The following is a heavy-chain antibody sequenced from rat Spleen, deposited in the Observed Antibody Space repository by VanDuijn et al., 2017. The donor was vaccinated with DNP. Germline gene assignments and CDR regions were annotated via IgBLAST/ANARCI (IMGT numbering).Heavy chain of an antibody. CDR3: ARGGETGSSYFDY. Sequence: EVQLVESGGGLVQPGRSLKLSCAVSGFTFSDYYMAWVRQTPTKGLEWVASITYDGGNTYYRDSVKGRFTISRDNAKSTLYLQMDSLRSEDTATYYCARGGETGSSYFDYWGQGVMVTVSS. CDR2: ITYDGGNT. D-gene: IGHD5-1*01. J-gene: IGHJ2*01. V-gene: IGHV5-20*01. CDR1: GFTFSDYY.